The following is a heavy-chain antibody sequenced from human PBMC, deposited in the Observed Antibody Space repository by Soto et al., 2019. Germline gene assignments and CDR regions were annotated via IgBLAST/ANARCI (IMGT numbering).Heavy chain of an antibody. CDR2: FFYGGTS. V-gene: IGHV4-59*01. CDR1: GGSTSSYY. J-gene: IGHJ4*01. D-gene: IGHD6-13*01. Sequence: QVQLQESGPGLVKPSETLSLTCTVSGGSTSSYYWGWIRQPPGKALEWIGYFFYGGTSNYNPSLRSRVTISGDTAENQLYLRLTSVTAADTAVYYCARISAYSSGWYTYYFDYWGHGILVTVSS. CDR3: ARISAYSSGWYTYYFDY.